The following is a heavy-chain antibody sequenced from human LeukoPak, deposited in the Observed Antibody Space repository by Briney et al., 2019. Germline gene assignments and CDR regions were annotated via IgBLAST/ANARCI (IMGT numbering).Heavy chain of an antibody. CDR3: ARSLIAAAGVDY. CDR1: GFTFSSYS. D-gene: IGHD6-13*01. Sequence: GGSLRLSCAASGFTFSSYSMNWVRQAPGKGLEWVSSISSSSSYIYYADSVKGRFTISRDNAKNSLYLQMNSLRAEDTAVYYCARSLIAAAGVDYWGQGTLVTVSS. CDR2: ISSSSSYI. V-gene: IGHV3-21*01. J-gene: IGHJ4*02.